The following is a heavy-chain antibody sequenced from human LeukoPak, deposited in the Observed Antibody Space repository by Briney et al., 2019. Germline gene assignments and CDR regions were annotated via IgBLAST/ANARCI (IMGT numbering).Heavy chain of an antibody. J-gene: IGHJ6*02. V-gene: IGHV1-18*01. CDR2: ISAYNGNT. CDR1: GYTFTCYG. CDR3: ARYYDFWSGYPYYYYGMDV. D-gene: IGHD3-3*01. Sequence: ASVKVSCKASGYTFTCYGISWVRQAPGQGLEWMGWISAYNGNTNYAQKLQGRVTMTTDTSTSTAYMELRSLRSDDTAVYYCARYYDFWSGYPYYYYGMDVWGQGTTVTVSS.